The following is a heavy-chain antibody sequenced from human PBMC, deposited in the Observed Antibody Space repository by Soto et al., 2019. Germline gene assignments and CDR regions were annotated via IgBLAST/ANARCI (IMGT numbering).Heavy chain of an antibody. Sequence: QVQLVESGGGVVQPGRSLRLSCAASGFTFSLYGMHWVRQTPGKGLEWMASISYDGSKKYYTDSVQGRFTISRDNSKNTLYLQVNSLRPEDTSVYYCATVFYPFEVATYGMDVWGQGPTVTVSS. CDR3: ATVFYPFEVATYGMDV. CDR2: ISYDGSKK. V-gene: IGHV3-30*03. D-gene: IGHD3-9*01. CDR1: GFTFSLYG. J-gene: IGHJ6*02.